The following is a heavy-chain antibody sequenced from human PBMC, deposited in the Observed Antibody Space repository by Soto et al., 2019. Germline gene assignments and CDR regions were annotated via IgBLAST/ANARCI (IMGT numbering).Heavy chain of an antibody. V-gene: IGHV1-2*02. D-gene: IGHD3-10*01. CDR3: ARDLRVRQRTVWFGESVNDNPHDNWFDP. CDR1: GYTFTGYY. J-gene: IGHJ5*02. CDR2: INPNSGGT. Sequence: GASVKVSCKASGYTFTGYYMHWVRQATGQGLEWMGWINPNSGGTNYAQKFQGRVTMTRDTSISTAYMELSRLRSDDTAVYYCARDLRVRQRTVWFGESVNDNPHDNWFDPWGQGTLVTVSS.